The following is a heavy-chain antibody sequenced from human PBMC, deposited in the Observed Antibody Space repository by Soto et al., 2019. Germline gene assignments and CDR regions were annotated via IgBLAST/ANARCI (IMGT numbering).Heavy chain of an antibody. Sequence: EVQLVESGGGLVKPGGSLRLSCAASGFTFSNAWMSWVRQAPGKGLEWVGRIKSKTDGGTTDYAAPVKGRFTISRDDSKNTLYLQMNSLKTEDTAVYYCTTALPRRRSKGYGYFDLWGRGTLVTVSS. J-gene: IGHJ2*01. CDR2: IKSKTDGGTT. CDR3: TTALPRRRSKGYGYFDL. CDR1: GFTFSNAW. V-gene: IGHV3-15*01. D-gene: IGHD4-17*01.